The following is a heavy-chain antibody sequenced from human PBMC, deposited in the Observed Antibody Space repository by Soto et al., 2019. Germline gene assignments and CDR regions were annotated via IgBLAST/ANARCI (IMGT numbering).Heavy chain of an antibody. CDR2: IYYSGST. CDR3: SYGGYYDSSGYYRFPDYFDY. V-gene: IGHV4-39*01. Sequence: SETLSLTCTVSGGSISSSSYYWGWIRQPPGKGLERIGSIYYSGSTYYNPSLKSRVTISVDTSKNQFSLKLSSVTAADTAVYYCSYGGYYDSSGYYRFPDYFDYWGQGTLVTVSS. CDR1: GGSISSSSYY. J-gene: IGHJ4*02. D-gene: IGHD3-22*01.